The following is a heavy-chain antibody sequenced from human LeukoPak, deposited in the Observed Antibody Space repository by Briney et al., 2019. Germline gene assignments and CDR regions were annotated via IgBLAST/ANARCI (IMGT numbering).Heavy chain of an antibody. Sequence: ASVKVSCKVSGYTLTELSMRWVRQAPGKGLEWMGGFDPEDGETIYAQKFQGRVTMTEDTSTDTAYMELSSLRSEDTAVYYCATAFWGTPSIPYDYWGQGTLVTVSS. CDR3: ATAFWGTPSIPYDY. CDR1: GYTLTELS. J-gene: IGHJ4*02. CDR2: FDPEDGET. V-gene: IGHV1-24*01. D-gene: IGHD3-16*01.